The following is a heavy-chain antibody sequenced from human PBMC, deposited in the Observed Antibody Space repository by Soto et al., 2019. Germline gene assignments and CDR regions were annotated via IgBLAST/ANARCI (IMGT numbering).Heavy chain of an antibody. J-gene: IGHJ4*02. CDR1: GGSISSSSYY. Sequence: SETLSLTCTVSGGSISSSSYYWGWIRQPPGKGLEWIGSIYYSGSTYYNPSLKSRVTISVDTSKNQFSLKLSSVTAADTAVYYCARRLHLGYCSGGSCYSRPFLTDYWGQGTLVTVSS. CDR3: ARRLHLGYCSGGSCYSRPFLTDY. D-gene: IGHD2-15*01. V-gene: IGHV4-39*01. CDR2: IYYSGST.